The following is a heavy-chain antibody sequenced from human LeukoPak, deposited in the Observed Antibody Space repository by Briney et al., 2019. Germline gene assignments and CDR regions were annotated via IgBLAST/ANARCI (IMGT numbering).Heavy chain of an antibody. V-gene: IGHV3-48*03. CDR2: ITTIRRTI. CDR1: GFAFINYD. D-gene: IGHD2-2*01. J-gene: IGHJ4*02. CDR3: ARGSTSWYYFDY. Sequence: PGASLKLCCASSGFAFINYDMTWFRQASAKGLEWAQYITTIRRTINYAVFVNGRFTISCHNANNSVFLQKSIQRADDTASYSSARGSTSWYYFDYWGQGLLVTVSS.